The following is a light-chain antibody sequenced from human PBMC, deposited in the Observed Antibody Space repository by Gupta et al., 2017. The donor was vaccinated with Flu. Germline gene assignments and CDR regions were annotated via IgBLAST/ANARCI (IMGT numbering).Light chain of an antibody. CDR3: CSYAGSYV. Sequence: QSALTQPASVSGSPGQSITISCTGTSSDVGSYNLVSWYQQLPGKAPKLMIYEGSKRPSGVSNRFSGSKSGNTASLTISGLQAEDEADYYCCSYAGSYVFGTGTKVTVL. CDR1: SSDVGSYNL. V-gene: IGLV2-23*01. CDR2: EGS. J-gene: IGLJ1*01.